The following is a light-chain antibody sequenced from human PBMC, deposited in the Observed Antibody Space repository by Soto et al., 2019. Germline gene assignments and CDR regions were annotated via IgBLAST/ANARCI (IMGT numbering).Light chain of an antibody. J-gene: IGKJ1*01. CDR3: QQSHHWPRT. CDR1: RSVTTF. Sequence: EIVLTQSPGTLSLSPGERATLSCRASRSVTTFLAWHQQRPGQAPRLLISEASNRAAGIPARFSGSGSGTDFTLTISRLEPEDFGVYYCQQSHHWPRTLGQGTKVDSK. V-gene: IGKV3-11*01. CDR2: EAS.